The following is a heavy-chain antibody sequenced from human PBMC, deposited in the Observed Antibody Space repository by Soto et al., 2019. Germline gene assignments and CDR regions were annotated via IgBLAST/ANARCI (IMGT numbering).Heavy chain of an antibody. CDR3: ARGSAEVGLGYYYYGMDV. D-gene: IGHD1-26*01. J-gene: IGHJ6*02. Sequence: QVQLVQSGTEVKKPGASVKVSCKASGYTFSSYAMHWVRQAPGQRLEWMGWINAGNGYTKYSQKFQDRVTITRDTXAXTXXMGLRSVRYEDTAVYYCARGSAEVGLGYYYYGMDVWGQGPTVTVSS. V-gene: IGHV1-3*01. CDR2: INAGNGYT. CDR1: GYTFSSYA.